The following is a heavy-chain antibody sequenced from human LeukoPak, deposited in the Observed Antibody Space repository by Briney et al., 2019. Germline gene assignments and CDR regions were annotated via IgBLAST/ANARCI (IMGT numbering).Heavy chain of an antibody. CDR3: SRSPLGIRYGSNYFDY. J-gene: IGHJ4*02. CDR2: INHSGST. CDR1: GGSFSGYY. V-gene: IGHV4-34*01. D-gene: IGHD7-27*01. Sequence: SETLSLTCAVYGGSFSGYYWSWIRQPPGKGLEWIGEINHSGSTNYNPSLESRVTMSVDTSKNQFSLKLSSVTAADTAVYYCSRSPLGIRYGSNYFDYWGQGTLVTVSS.